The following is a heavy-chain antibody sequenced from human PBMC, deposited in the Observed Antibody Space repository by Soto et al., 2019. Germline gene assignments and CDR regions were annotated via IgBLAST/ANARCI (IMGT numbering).Heavy chain of an antibody. V-gene: IGHV1-3*01. D-gene: IGHD3-3*01. J-gene: IGHJ5*02. Sequence: ASVKVSCKASGYTFTSYSMHWVRQAPGQRLEWMGWINAGNGNTQYSQKFQGRVTITRDASASTAYMELRSLRSEDTAVYYCARVQVTPVGVVVWFDPWGQGTLVTVSS. CDR2: INAGNGNT. CDR1: GYTFTSYS. CDR3: ARVQVTPVGVVVWFDP.